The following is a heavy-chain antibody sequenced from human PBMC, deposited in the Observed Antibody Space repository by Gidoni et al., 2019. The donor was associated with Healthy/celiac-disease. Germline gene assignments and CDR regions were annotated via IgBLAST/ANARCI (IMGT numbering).Heavy chain of an antibody. D-gene: IGHD3-22*01. V-gene: IGHV5-51*01. CDR2: IYPGDSDT. CDR3: ARPATRDSSGYYYVGAFDI. CDR1: GYSFTSYW. Sequence: EVQLVQSGAEVKKPGESLKISCKGSGYSFTSYWLGWVRQMPGKGLEWMGIIYPGDSDTRYSPSFQGQVTISADKSISTAYLQWSSLKASDTAMYYCARPATRDSSGYYYVGAFDIWGQGTMVTVSS. J-gene: IGHJ3*02.